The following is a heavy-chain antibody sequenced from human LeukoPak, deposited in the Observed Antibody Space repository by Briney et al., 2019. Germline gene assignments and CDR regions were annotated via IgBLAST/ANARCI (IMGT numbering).Heavy chain of an antibody. CDR3: ARGVVYPTWSGPHWSDY. V-gene: IGHV3-7*01. CDR2: IKQDASQE. Sequence: SWVRQAPGKGPEWVAHIKQDASQEDHVDSVKGRFTISRDNAKNSLYLQMNSLRAEDTAVYYCARGVVYPTWSGPHWSDYWGQGTLVTVSS. D-gene: IGHD3-3*01. J-gene: IGHJ4*02.